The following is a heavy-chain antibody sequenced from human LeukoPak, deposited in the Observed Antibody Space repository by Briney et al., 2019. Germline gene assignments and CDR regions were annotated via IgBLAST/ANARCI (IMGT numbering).Heavy chain of an antibody. D-gene: IGHD2-15*01. CDR2: ISTNGGAT. Sequence: GGSLRLSCTASGFTFSNYAMHWVRRAPGKGLEYASAISTNGGATYYANSVRGRFTISRDNSKNTLYLQMGSLTSEDMAVYYCARGRGSSAKDYWGQGTLVTVSS. CDR1: GFTFSNYA. V-gene: IGHV3-64*01. J-gene: IGHJ4*02. CDR3: ARGRGSSAKDY.